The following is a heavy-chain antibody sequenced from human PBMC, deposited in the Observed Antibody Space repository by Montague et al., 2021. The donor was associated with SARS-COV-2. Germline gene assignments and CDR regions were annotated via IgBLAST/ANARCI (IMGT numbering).Heavy chain of an antibody. D-gene: IGHD3-10*01. Sequence: SETLSLTCTVSDGSIRSYYWNWMRQTPGKGLEWIGYMHDSGTANYNPSLRSRVTLMVGASRNQFSLELSSVTAADTAMYYCTRLPRGSGTWGYFDYWAQGTLVTVSS. CDR1: DGSIRSYY. V-gene: IGHV4-59*08. J-gene: IGHJ4*02. CDR2: MHDSGTA. CDR3: TRLPRGSGTWGYFDY.